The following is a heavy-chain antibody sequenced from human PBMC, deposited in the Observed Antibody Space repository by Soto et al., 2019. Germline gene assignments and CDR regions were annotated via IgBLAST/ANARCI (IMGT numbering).Heavy chain of an antibody. J-gene: IGHJ6*02. V-gene: IGHV1-69*13. CDR1: GGTFSSYA. D-gene: IGHD4-17*01. Sequence: ASVKVSCKASGGTFSSYAISWVRQAPGQGLEWMGGIIPIFGTANYAQKFQGRVTITADESTSTAYMELSSLRSEDTAVYYCARGDYGDYPLQLQDYDYGMDVWGQGTTVTVSS. CDR2: IIPIFGTA. CDR3: ARGDYGDYPLQLQDYDYGMDV.